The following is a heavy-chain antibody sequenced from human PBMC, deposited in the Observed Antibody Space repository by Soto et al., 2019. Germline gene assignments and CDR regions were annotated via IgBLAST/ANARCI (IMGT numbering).Heavy chain of an antibody. D-gene: IGHD3-10*01. CDR3: ARAGALYYGMDV. J-gene: IGHJ6*02. V-gene: IGHV3-11*04. CDR1: GFTFSDYY. CDR2: ISSSGSTI. Sequence: SCAASGFTFSDYYMSWIRQAPGKGLEWVSYISSSGSTIYYADSVKGRFTISRDNSKNTLYLQMNSLRADDTAVYYCARAGALYYGMDVWGQGTTVTVSS.